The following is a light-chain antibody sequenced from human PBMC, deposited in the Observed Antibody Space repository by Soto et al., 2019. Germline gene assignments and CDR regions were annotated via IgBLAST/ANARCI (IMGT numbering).Light chain of an antibody. Sequence: QSALTQPASISGSPGQSITISCTGTSSDVGGYNYVSWYQQHPSKAPKLMIYDVDNRPSGVSYRFSGSKSGKTASLTISGLQAEYEADYYCSSYTSSSTVVFGGGTKLTVL. CDR3: SSYTSSSTVV. V-gene: IGLV2-14*01. J-gene: IGLJ2*01. CDR1: SSDVGGYNY. CDR2: DVD.